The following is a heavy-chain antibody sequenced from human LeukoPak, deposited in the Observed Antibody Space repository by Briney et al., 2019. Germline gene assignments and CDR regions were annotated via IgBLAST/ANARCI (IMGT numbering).Heavy chain of an antibody. J-gene: IGHJ4*02. CDR3: AKNVIVKRYIDY. V-gene: IGHV3-23*01. Sequence: GGSLRLSCAASGFTFSNYWMSWVRQAPGKGLQWISVISGSGRTIEYEDSVKGRFTISRDNSKNTVSLQMNNLRVEDTAIYYCAKNVIVKRYIDYWGQGTPVTVSS. CDR1: GFTFSNYW. D-gene: IGHD3-22*01. CDR2: ISGSGRTI.